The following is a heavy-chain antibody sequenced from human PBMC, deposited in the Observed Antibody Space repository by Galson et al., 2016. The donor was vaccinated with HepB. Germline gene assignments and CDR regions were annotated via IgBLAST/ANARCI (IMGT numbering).Heavy chain of an antibody. J-gene: IGHJ6*02. CDR2: IFSGGST. V-gene: IGHV3-53*01. Sequence: SLRLSCAASGFTVSSTYMSWVRQAPGKGLEWISVIFSGGSTYYADSVKGRFTISRDNSKNTVYLEMNSLRAEDTAVYYCTREGSADCSNCDHWNYGMDVGGQGTTVTVSS. CDR1: GFTVSSTY. D-gene: IGHD4-11*01. CDR3: TREGSADCSNCDHWNYGMDV.